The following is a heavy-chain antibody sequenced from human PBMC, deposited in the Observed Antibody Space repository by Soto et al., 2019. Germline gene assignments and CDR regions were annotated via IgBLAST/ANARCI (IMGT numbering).Heavy chain of an antibody. V-gene: IGHV4-34*01. Sequence: QVQLQQWGAGLLKPSETLSLTCAVYGGSFSGYYWGWIRQPPGNGLEWIGEINHSGSTTYNPSLKCRVTISVDTSKKQFRLKLSSVTAADTAVYYCAIGMWLRSSFDYWGQGTLVTVSS. J-gene: IGHJ4*02. CDR1: GGSFSGYY. CDR3: AIGMWLRSSFDY. D-gene: IGHD5-12*01. CDR2: INHSGST.